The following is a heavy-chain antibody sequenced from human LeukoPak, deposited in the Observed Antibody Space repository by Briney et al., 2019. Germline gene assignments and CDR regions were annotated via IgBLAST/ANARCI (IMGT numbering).Heavy chain of an antibody. CDR3: ARLTTSPG. Sequence: GGSLRLSCAASGFTFSDHYMDWVRQAPGKGLEWVGRTRNKANKYTTEYAASVKGRFTISRDDSKNSLYLQMNSLKTEDTAVYYCARLTTSPGWGQGTLVTVSS. CDR2: TRNKANKYTT. J-gene: IGHJ4*02. CDR1: GFTFSDHY. V-gene: IGHV3-72*01. D-gene: IGHD1-14*01.